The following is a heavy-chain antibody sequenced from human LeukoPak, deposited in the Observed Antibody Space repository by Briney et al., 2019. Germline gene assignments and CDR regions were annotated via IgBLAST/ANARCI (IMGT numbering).Heavy chain of an antibody. J-gene: IGHJ4*02. CDR3: ARHVASSTWSTFDY. V-gene: IGHV5-51*01. Sequence: GESLKISCKGSGYSFTSLWIGWVRQTPEEGLEWMGIIYPGDSQIKYSSSFQGQVTISVDKPISTAYLQWSSLKASDTAIYYCARHVASSTWSTFDYWGLGTPVTVSS. CDR1: GYSFTSLW. CDR2: IYPGDSQI. D-gene: IGHD6-13*01.